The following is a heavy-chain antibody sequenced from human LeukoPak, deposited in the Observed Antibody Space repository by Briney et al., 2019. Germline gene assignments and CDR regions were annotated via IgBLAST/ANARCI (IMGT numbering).Heavy chain of an antibody. CDR3: AREKLGSDY. J-gene: IGHJ4*02. CDR1: GFTFSSYS. CDR2: ISSSSSTI. D-gene: IGHD3-16*01. Sequence: GGSLRLSCAASGFTFSSYSMNWVRQAPGKGLEWVSYISSSSSTIYYADSVKGRFTISRDNAKNSLYLQMNRLRAEDTAVYYCAREKLGSDYWGQGTLVTVSS. V-gene: IGHV3-48*01.